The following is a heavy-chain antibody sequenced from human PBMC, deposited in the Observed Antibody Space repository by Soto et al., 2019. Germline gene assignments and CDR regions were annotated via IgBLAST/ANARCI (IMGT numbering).Heavy chain of an antibody. V-gene: IGHV3-23*01. Sequence: EVQLLESGGGLVQPGGSLRLSCAASGFTFSSYAMSWVRQAPGKGLEWVSAISGSDDSTYYADSVKGRFTISRDNSKNPLYLQLSSLRADATAVYYCAPMGVWGQGTTVTVSS. CDR1: GFTFSSYA. CDR3: APMGV. CDR2: ISGSDDST. J-gene: IGHJ6*02.